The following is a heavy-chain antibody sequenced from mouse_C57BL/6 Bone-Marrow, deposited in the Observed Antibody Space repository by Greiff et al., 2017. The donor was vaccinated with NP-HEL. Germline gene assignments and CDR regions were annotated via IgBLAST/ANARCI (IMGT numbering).Heavy chain of an antibody. Sequence: QVQLKESGAELVKPGASVKLSCKASGYTFTSYWMPWVKQRPGQGLEWIGEIDPSDSYTNYNQKFKGKATLTVDTSSSTAYMQLSSLTSEDSAVYYCAREDYYYGSLWYFDVWGTGTTVTVSS. CDR3: AREDYYYGSLWYFDV. CDR1: GYTFTSYW. J-gene: IGHJ1*03. V-gene: IGHV1-50*01. CDR2: IDPSDSYT. D-gene: IGHD1-1*01.